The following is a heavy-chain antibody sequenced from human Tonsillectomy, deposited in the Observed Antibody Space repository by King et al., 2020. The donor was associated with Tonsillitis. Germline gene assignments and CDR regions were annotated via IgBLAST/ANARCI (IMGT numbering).Heavy chain of an antibody. D-gene: IGHD3-22*01. J-gene: IGHJ6*03. CDR3: ARRPYYYDTRGGFYYYYMDV. CDR1: GYSFTNYW. Sequence: QLVQSGAEVKKPGESLKISCEGSGYSFTNYWIGWVRQMPGKGLEWMGIIYPGDSDTRYSPSFQGQVTISADKSISTAYLQWSSLKASDTAMYYCARRPYYYDTRGGFYYYYMDVWGKGTTVTVPS. CDR2: IYPGDSDT. V-gene: IGHV5-51*01.